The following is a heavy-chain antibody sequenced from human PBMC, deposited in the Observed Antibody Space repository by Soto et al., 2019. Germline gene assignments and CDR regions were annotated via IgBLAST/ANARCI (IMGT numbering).Heavy chain of an antibody. D-gene: IGHD1-26*01. CDR2: ISPHNGNT. J-gene: IGHJ3*02. CDR3: ARARAGSFAFDI. V-gene: IGHV1-18*01. CDR1: GYTFSNYG. Sequence: QLQLVQSGAEVKKPGASVKVSCKTSGYTFSNYGINWVRQAPGQGLEWMGWISPHNGNTNSAQRLQGRVTMTTDTSMNTAYLELRSLSFDDTAVYYCARARAGSFAFDIWGQGTLVTVSS.